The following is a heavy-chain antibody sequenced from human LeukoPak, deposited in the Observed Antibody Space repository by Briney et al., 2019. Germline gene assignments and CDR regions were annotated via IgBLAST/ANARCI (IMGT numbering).Heavy chain of an antibody. CDR3: AREGLYCSGGSCYPKPFDY. V-gene: IGHV3-33*01. J-gene: IGHJ4*02. CDR1: GFTFSSYG. D-gene: IGHD2-15*01. Sequence: PGRFLRLSCAASGFTFSSYGMHWVRQAPGKGLEWVAVIWYDGSNKYYADSVKGRFTISRDNSKNTLYLQMNSLRAEDTAVYYCAREGLYCSGGSCYPKPFDYWGQGTLVTVSS. CDR2: IWYDGSNK.